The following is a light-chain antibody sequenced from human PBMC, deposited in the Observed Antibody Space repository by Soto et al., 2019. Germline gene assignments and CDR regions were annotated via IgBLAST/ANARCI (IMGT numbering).Light chain of an antibody. J-gene: IGLJ2*01. CDR2: EGS. Sequence: QSALTQPASVSGSPGQSITISCTGISSDVGSYNLVSWYQQHPGKAPKLMIYEGSKRPSGVSNRFSGSKSGNTASLTISGLQAEDEADYYCCSYAGSSTLVVFGGGTKVTVL. V-gene: IGLV2-23*01. CDR3: CSYAGSSTLVV. CDR1: SSDVGSYNL.